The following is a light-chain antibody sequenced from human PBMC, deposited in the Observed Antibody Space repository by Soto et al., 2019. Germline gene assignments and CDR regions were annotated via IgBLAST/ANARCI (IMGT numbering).Light chain of an antibody. Sequence: QSVLTQPPSVSGAPGQRVTISCTGSSSNIGAGYDVHWYQQLPGTAPKRLIYGNSNRPSGVPDRFSGSKSGTSASLAITWLQAEDEADYYCQSYDSSLSVVFGGGTKLTVL. CDR2: GNS. J-gene: IGLJ2*01. CDR3: QSYDSSLSVV. V-gene: IGLV1-40*01. CDR1: SSNIGAGYD.